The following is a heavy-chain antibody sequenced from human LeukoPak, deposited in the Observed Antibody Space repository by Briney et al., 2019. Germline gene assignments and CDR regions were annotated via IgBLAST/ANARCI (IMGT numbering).Heavy chain of an antibody. D-gene: IGHD1-26*01. CDR1: GFTFSSYA. CDR3: ARETGGDNYYYYGMDV. J-gene: IGHJ6*04. V-gene: IGHV3-30*04. CDR2: ISYDGSNK. Sequence: GGSLRLSCAASGFTFSSYAMHWVRQAPGKGLGWVAVISYDGSNKYYADSVKGRFTISRDNSKNTLYLQMNSLRAEDTAVYYCARETGGDNYYYYGMDVWGKGTTVTVSS.